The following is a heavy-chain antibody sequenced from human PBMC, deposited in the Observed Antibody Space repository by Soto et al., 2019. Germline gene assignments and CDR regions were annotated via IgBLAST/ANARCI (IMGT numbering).Heavy chain of an antibody. CDR3: ARDRGRNPVAIWGNMDV. CDR2: ISYDGSNK. D-gene: IGHD3-16*01. V-gene: IGHV3-30-3*01. J-gene: IGHJ6*02. CDR1: GFTFSSYA. Sequence: QVQLVESGGGVVQPGRSLRLSCAASGFTFSSYAMHWVRQAPGKGLEWVAVISYDGSNKYYADSVKGRFTISRDNSKKTLYRQMNSLRAEDTAVYYCARDRGRNPVAIWGNMDVWGQGTTVTVSS.